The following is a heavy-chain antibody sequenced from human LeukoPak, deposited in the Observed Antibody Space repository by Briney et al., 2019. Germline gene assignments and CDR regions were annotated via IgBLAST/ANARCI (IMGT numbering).Heavy chain of an antibody. D-gene: IGHD5/OR15-5a*01. V-gene: IGHV4-34*01. CDR2: INHSGST. CDR3: ARHPGVSGWAGRWFDP. CDR1: GGSFSGYY. Sequence: PSETLSLTCAVYGGSFSGYYWSWIRQPPGKGLEWIGEINHSGSTNYNPSLKSRVTISVNTSKNQFSLKLSSVTAADTAVYYCARHPGVSGWAGRWFDPWGQGTLVTVSS. J-gene: IGHJ5*02.